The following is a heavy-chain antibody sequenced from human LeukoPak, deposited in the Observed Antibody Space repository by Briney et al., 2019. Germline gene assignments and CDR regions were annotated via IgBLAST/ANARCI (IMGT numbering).Heavy chain of an antibody. J-gene: IGHJ4*02. CDR3: AGGVVVPAAIIGRNYFDY. V-gene: IGHV4-34*01. Sequence: PSETLSLTCAVCCGSFSGYYWSWIRQPPGKGLEWIGEINHSGSTNYNPSLKSRVTISVDTSKNQFSLKLSSVTAADTAVYYCAGGVVVPAAIIGRNYFDYWGQGTLVAVSS. D-gene: IGHD2-2*01. CDR2: INHSGST. CDR1: CGSFSGYY.